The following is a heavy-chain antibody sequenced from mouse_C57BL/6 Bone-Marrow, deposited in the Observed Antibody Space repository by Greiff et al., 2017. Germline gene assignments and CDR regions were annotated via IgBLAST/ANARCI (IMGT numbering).Heavy chain of an antibody. Sequence: EVKVEESGGGLVKPGGSLKLSCAASGFTFSDYGMHWVRQAPEKGLEWVAYISSGSSTIYYADTVKGRFTISRDNAKNTLFLQMTSLRSEDTAMYYCARPPALFAYWGQGTLVTVSA. J-gene: IGHJ3*01. CDR1: GFTFSDYG. CDR2: ISSGSSTI. V-gene: IGHV5-17*01. CDR3: ARPPALFAY.